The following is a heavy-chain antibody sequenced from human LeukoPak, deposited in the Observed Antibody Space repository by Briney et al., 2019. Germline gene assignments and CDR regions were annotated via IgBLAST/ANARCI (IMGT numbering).Heavy chain of an antibody. V-gene: IGHV4-59*08. Sequence: SETLSLTCTVSGGPISSYYWSWVRQPPGKGLEWIGYIFYTGSTKYGPSLNSRVTISLDTSKNQFSLKLSSVTAADTAAYYCARQPAGYYGKTGYYPYYFDYWGQGTLVTVSS. J-gene: IGHJ4*02. CDR2: IFYTGST. D-gene: IGHD3-22*01. CDR1: GGPISSYY. CDR3: ARQPAGYYGKTGYYPYYFDY.